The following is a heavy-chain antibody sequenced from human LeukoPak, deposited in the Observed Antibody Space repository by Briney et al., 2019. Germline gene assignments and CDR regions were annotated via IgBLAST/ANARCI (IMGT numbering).Heavy chain of an antibody. CDR3: AGPRLQLWPEDDAFDI. CDR1: GYTFTSYD. D-gene: IGHD5-18*01. Sequence: ASVKVSCKASGYTFTSYDINWVRQATGQGLEWMGWMNPNSGNTGYAQKFQGRVTMTRNTSISTAYMELSSLRSEDTAVYYCAGPRLQLWPEDDAFDIWGQGTMVTVSS. J-gene: IGHJ3*02. CDR2: MNPNSGNT. V-gene: IGHV1-8*01.